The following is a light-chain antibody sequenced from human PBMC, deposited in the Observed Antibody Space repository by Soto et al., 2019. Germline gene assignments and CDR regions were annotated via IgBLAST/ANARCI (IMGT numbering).Light chain of an antibody. CDR3: MQAPQTPDT. V-gene: IGKV2-28*01. J-gene: IGKJ5*01. CDR1: QSLLNSYGNNS. Sequence: DIVMTQSPLSLPVTPGEPASISCRSSQSLLNSYGNNSLDWYLQKPGQSPQLLIYWGSNRAFGVPVRCTRSGSGTDFTLKISRVEAEDVGVYYSMQAPQTPDTFGHATRRQIK. CDR2: WGS.